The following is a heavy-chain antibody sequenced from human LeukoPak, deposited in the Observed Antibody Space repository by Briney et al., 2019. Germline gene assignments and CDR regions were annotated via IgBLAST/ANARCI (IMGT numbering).Heavy chain of an antibody. Sequence: PGGSLRLSCAASGFTFSSYGMHWVRQAPGKGLEWVAFIRYDGSNKYYADSVEGRFTISRDNSKNTLYLQMNSLRAEDTAVYYCATSPPIVLMVYATFDYWGQGTLVIVSS. CDR1: GFTFSSYG. V-gene: IGHV3-30*02. J-gene: IGHJ4*02. D-gene: IGHD2-8*01. CDR2: IRYDGSNK. CDR3: ATSPPIVLMVYATFDY.